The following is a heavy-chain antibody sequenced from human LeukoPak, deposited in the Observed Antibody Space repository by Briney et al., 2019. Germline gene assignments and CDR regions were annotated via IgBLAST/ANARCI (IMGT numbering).Heavy chain of an antibody. D-gene: IGHD4-11*01. Sequence: GGSLRLSCAASGFTLSAYSMNWVRQAPEKGLEWVSYIGSSSSPIYYADSVKGRFTISRDNAKNSLYLQMDSLRAEDTAVYYCARDQAYSFDYWGQGTLVTVSS. CDR3: ARDQAYSFDY. CDR1: GFTLSAYS. V-gene: IGHV3-48*01. J-gene: IGHJ4*02. CDR2: IGSSSSPI.